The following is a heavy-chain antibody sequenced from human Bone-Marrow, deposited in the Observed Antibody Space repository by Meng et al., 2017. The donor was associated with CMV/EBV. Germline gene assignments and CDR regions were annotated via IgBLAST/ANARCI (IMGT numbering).Heavy chain of an antibody. D-gene: IGHD3-3*02. CDR2: ISAAGSNT. Sequence: GGSLRLSCAASGFTFRHFAMAWVRQAPGKGLEWVSTISAAGSNTYYADSVKGRFSISRDNYKNSVYLQINSLRAEDTAIYYFARGNFGAFDYWGQGTVVTVSS. CDR1: GFTFRHFA. CDR3: ARGNFGAFDY. V-gene: IGHV3-23*01. J-gene: IGHJ4*02.